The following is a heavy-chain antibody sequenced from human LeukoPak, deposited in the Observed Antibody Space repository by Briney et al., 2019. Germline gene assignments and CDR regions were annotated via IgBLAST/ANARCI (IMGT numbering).Heavy chain of an antibody. V-gene: IGHV1-8*01. CDR2: MNPNSGNT. CDR3: ARALYCTNGVCSYYYYYGMDV. J-gene: IGHJ6*02. CDR1: GYTFTSYD. Sequence: ASVKVSCKASGYTFTSYDINWVRQATGQGLEWMGWMNPNSGNTDYAQKFQGRVTMTRNTSISTAYMELSSLRSEDTAVYYCARALYCTNGVCSYYYYYGMDVWGQRTTVTVSS. D-gene: IGHD2-8*01.